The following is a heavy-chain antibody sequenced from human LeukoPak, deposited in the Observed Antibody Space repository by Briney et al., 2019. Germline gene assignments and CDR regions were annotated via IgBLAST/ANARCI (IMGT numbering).Heavy chain of an antibody. CDR3: ARDSPDILYSSSFGAFDY. D-gene: IGHD6-6*01. J-gene: IGHJ4*02. CDR2: FDPEDGET. CDR1: GYTLTELS. V-gene: IGHV1-24*01. Sequence: GASVKVSCKVSGYTLTELSMHWVRQAPGKGLEWMGGFDPEDGETIYAQKFQGRVTMTEDTSTDTAYMELSSLRSEDTAVYYCARDSPDILYSSSFGAFDYWGQGTLVTVSS.